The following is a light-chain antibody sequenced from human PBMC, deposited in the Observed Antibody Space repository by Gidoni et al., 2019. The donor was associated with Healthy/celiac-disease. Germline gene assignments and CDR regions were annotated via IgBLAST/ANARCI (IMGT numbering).Light chain of an antibody. J-gene: IGKJ4*01. CDR2: LGS. CDR1: QLLLHSNGYNQ. Sequence: IVLTQSPLSLPVTPGEPASISCRSSQLLLHSNGYNQLDWYLQKPGQSPQLLIYLGSNRASGVPDRFSGSGSGTDFTLKISRVEAEDVGVYYCMQALQTPLTFGGGTKVEIK. CDR3: MQALQTPLT. V-gene: IGKV2-28*01.